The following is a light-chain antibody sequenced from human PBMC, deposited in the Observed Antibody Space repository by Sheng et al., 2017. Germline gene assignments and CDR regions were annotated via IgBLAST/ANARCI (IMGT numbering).Light chain of an antibody. CDR3: QQYYSYPLT. CDR1: QGISSY. J-gene: IGKJ2*01. CDR2: AAS. Sequence: AIRMTQSPSSFSASTGDRVTITCRASQGISSYLPWYQQKPGKAPKLLIYAASTLQSGVPSRFSGSGSGTDFTLTISCLQSEDFATYYCQQYYSYPLTFGQGTKLEIK. V-gene: IGKV1-8*01.